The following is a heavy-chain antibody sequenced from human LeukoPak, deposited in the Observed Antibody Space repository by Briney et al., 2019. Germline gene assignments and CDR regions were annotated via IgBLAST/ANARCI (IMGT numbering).Heavy chain of an antibody. CDR1: GFTFSSYS. D-gene: IGHD1-26*01. Sequence: GGSLRLSCAASGFTFSSYSMNWVRQAPGKGLEWVSSISSSSSYIYYADSVKGRFTISRDNAKNSLYLQMNSLRAEDTAVYYCARDFGSLPGWFDPWGQGTLVTVSS. V-gene: IGHV3-21*01. J-gene: IGHJ5*02. CDR2: ISSSSSYI. CDR3: ARDFGSLPGWFDP.